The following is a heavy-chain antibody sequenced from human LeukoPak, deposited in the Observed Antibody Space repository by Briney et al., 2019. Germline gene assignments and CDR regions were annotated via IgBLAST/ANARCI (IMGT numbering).Heavy chain of an antibody. Sequence: PGGSLRLSCAASGFTFSSYAMNWVRQAPGKGLEWVSYISSSGSTIYYADSVKGRFTISRDNAKNSLYLQMNSLRAEDTAVYYCAREGGSSWPFDYWGQGTLVTVSS. V-gene: IGHV3-48*03. D-gene: IGHD6-13*01. CDR2: ISSSGSTI. CDR3: AREGGSSWPFDY. J-gene: IGHJ4*02. CDR1: GFTFSSYA.